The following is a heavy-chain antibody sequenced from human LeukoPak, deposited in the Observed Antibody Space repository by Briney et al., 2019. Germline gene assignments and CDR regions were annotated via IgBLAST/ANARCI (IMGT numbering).Heavy chain of an antibody. CDR2: VYYSGIT. D-gene: IGHD2/OR15-2a*01. J-gene: IGHJ4*02. V-gene: IGHV4-59*08. CDR1: GGSISSYY. Sequence: PSETLSLTCTVSGGSISSYYWSWVRQPPGKGLEWIGNVYYSGITNYNPSLKSRVTISLDTSKHQFSLELSSVTAADTAVYYCARHWGSTLAQDYWGQGTLVTVSS. CDR3: ARHWGSTLAQDY.